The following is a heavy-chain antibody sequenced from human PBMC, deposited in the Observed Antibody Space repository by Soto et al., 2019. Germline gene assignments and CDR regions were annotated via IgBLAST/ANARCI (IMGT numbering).Heavy chain of an antibody. J-gene: IGHJ6*02. Sequence: PSQTLSLTCAISGVSVSTNGAARNCFRQSPSRGLEWLGRTYYRSNWYNDYAVSVKSRISINPDTSKNQFSLQLNSVTPEDTAVYYCVRDIRDSTYYYSGMDVRGQGTTVTLSS. V-gene: IGHV6-1*01. CDR1: GVSVSTNGAA. CDR2: TYYRSNWYN. CDR3: VRDIRDSTYYYSGMDV.